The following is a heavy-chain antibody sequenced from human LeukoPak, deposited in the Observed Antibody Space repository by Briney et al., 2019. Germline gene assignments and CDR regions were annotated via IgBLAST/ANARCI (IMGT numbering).Heavy chain of an antibody. CDR1: SGSISNSNFY. Sequence: SETLSLTCTVSSGSISNSNFYWGWIRQPPGKGLEWIGSIFYSGSTYYNPSLKSRVTISVDTSKNQFSLKLSSVTAADTAVYYCARVHRLWSGTLNWFDPWGQGTLVTVSS. D-gene: IGHD3-3*01. J-gene: IGHJ5*02. CDR2: IFYSGST. CDR3: ARVHRLWSGTLNWFDP. V-gene: IGHV4-39*07.